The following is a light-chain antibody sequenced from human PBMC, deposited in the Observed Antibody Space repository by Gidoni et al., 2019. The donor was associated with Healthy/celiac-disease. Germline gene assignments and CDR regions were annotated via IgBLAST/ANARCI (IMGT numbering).Light chain of an antibody. Sequence: EIVLTQSPATLSLSPGERATLSCRASQSVSSYLAWYQQKPGQAPRLLIYDASNRATGIPARFSGSGSGTDFTLTIGSLEPEDFAVYYCQQRSKLFTFGPGTKVDIK. J-gene: IGKJ3*01. CDR3: QQRSKLFT. V-gene: IGKV3-11*01. CDR1: QSVSSY. CDR2: DAS.